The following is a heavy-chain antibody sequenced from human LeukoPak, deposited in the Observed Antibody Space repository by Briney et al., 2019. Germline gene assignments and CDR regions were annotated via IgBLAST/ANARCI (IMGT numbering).Heavy chain of an antibody. J-gene: IGHJ6*04. CDR3: AREGSGWPDNYGMDV. D-gene: IGHD6-19*01. CDR2: ISSSSSYI. CDR1: GFTFSSYS. Sequence: GGSLRLSCAASGFTFSSYSTNWVRQAPGKGLEWVSSISSSSSYIYYADSVKGRFTISRDNTKNSLYLQMNSLRAEDTAVYYCAREGSGWPDNYGMDVWGKGTTVTVSS. V-gene: IGHV3-21*01.